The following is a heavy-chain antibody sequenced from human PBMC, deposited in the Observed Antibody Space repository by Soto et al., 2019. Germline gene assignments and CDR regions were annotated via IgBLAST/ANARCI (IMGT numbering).Heavy chain of an antibody. CDR3: ARVTATSPDAWLDP. D-gene: IGHD1-1*01. Sequence: QVQLVQSGAEVKKPGASVSVSCTASGYTFTDYFLHWVRQAPGQGLEWMGWINPNSGRTHFAPKFLAGVTMTRDASISTVYLVLDSLTSDDTAMYYCARVTATSPDAWLDPWGPGTLVIVSS. CDR1: GYTFTDYF. V-gene: IGHV1-2*02. J-gene: IGHJ5*02. CDR2: INPNSGRT.